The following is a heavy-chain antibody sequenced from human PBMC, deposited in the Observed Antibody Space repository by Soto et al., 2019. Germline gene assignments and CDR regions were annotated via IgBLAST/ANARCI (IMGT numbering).Heavy chain of an antibody. CDR1: GFPFSSCA. CDR2: IIDSGGST. J-gene: IGHJ6*02. V-gene: IGHV3-23*01. Sequence: GGSLRLSCAASGFPFSSCAMGWVRQAPGKGLEWVSDIIDSGGSTYYADSVKGRFTISRGNSKSTLYLQMNSLRAEDTALYYCAKGRSYYYYYGVDVWGQGTTVTVS. CDR3: AKGRSYYYYYGVDV.